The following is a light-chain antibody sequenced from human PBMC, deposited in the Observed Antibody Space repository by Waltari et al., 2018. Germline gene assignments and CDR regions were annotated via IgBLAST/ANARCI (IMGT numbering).Light chain of an antibody. CDR3: QTWDGTTAV. CDR2: EDK. Sequence: SYEVTQPPSVSVSPGQTARIICSGDNLGHKFASWYQQKPGQSPVVVIYEDKKRPSGLSERFSGSNSGNTATLTISGTQAVDEADYYCQTWDGTTAVFGGGTKLIVL. V-gene: IGLV3-1*01. J-gene: IGLJ2*01. CDR1: NLGHKF.